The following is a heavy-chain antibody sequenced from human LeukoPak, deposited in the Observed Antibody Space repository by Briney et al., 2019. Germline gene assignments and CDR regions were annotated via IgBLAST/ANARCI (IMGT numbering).Heavy chain of an antibody. J-gene: IGHJ4*02. CDR1: GGSLRSYY. Sequence: SETLSLTCTVSGGSLRSYYWSWIRQPPGKGLEWIGYISDNGSTEHNPSLKSRVTISTDTSKNHFSLRLSSVTAADTAVYFCAGYNYNFLTGFYGMTPFAPALDYWGQGIRVTVSS. D-gene: IGHD3-9*01. CDR2: ISDNGST. CDR3: AGYNYNFLTGFYGMTPFAPALDY. V-gene: IGHV4-59*01.